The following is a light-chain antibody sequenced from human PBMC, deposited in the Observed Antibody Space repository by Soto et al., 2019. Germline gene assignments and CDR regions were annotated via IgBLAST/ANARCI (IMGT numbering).Light chain of an antibody. V-gene: IGLV2-14*01. J-gene: IGLJ3*02. CDR2: DVS. CDR1: SSDVGGYNY. Sequence: QSVLTQPASVSGSPGQSITISCTGTSSDVGGYNYVSWYQQHPGKAPKLMIYDVSNRPSGVSNRFSGSKSGNTASLTISGLQAEDEADYYCYSYAGRNIWVFGGGTKLTVL. CDR3: YSYAGRNIWV.